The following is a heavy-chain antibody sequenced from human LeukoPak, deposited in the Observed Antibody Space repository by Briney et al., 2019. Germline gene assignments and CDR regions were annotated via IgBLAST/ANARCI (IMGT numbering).Heavy chain of an antibody. CDR1: GYTFTGYY. Sequence: GASVKVSCKASGYTFTGYYMHWVRQAPGQGLEWMGWINPNSGGTNYAQKFQGRVTMTRDTSISTAYMELNSLRTEDTSVYYCARARRSGGITMIRGVRDRGWFDSWGQGTLVTVSS. D-gene: IGHD3-10*01. CDR2: INPNSGGT. V-gene: IGHV1-2*02. CDR3: ARARRSGGITMIRGVRDRGWFDS. J-gene: IGHJ5*01.